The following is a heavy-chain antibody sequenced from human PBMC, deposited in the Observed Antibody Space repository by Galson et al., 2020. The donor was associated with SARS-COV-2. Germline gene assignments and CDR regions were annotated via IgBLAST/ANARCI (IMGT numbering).Heavy chain of an antibody. Sequence: GGSLRLSCGTSGFIFSSSAMSWVRQAPGKGLEWVSSISSSGANTYYGDSVRGRFTVSRDSSKNTLYLQMNSLRAEDTAVYYWVKLTGTPTGHNWFDPWGQGTLVTVSS. CDR2: ISSSGANT. D-gene: IGHD1-20*01. CDR1: GFIFSSSA. V-gene: IGHV3-23*01. CDR3: VKLTGTPTGHNWFDP. J-gene: IGHJ5*02.